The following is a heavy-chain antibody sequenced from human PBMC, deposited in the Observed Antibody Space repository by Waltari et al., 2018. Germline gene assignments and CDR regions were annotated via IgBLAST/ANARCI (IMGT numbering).Heavy chain of an antibody. Sequence: QVQLQESGPGLVKPSETLSLTCTVSGGSISSYYWSWLRQPPGKGLEWIGYIYYSGSTNYNPSLKSRVTISVDTSKNQFSLKLSSVTAADTAVYYCARASPRFLEWLSDAFDIWGQGTMVTVSS. J-gene: IGHJ3*02. CDR3: ARASPRFLEWLSDAFDI. V-gene: IGHV4-59*01. D-gene: IGHD3-3*01. CDR1: GGSISSYY. CDR2: IYYSGST.